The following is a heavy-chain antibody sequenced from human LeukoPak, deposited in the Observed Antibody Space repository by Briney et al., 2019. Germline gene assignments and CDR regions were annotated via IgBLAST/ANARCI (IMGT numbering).Heavy chain of an antibody. CDR2: IYHSGST. V-gene: IGHV4-30-2*01. D-gene: IGHD4-11*01. CDR3: TRGPYRTDWYFDL. Sequence: PSQTLSLTCAVSGGSISSGGYSWSWIRQPPGKGLEWIGYIYHSGSTYYNPSLKSRVTISVDRSKNQFSLKLSSVTAADTAVYYCTRGPYRTDWYFDLWGRGTLVTVSS. CDR1: GGSISSGGYS. J-gene: IGHJ2*01.